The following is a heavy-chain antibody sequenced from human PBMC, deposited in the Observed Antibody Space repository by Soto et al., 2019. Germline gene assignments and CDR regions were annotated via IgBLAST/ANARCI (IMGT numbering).Heavy chain of an antibody. J-gene: IGHJ4*02. D-gene: IGHD6-13*01. CDR3: ISFCSSCFYDY. V-gene: IGHV3-73*01. CDR2: IRSKPNNYAT. CDR1: GFTFSGSA. Sequence: GGSLRLSCAASGFTFSGSAMHWVRQASGKGLEWVGRIRSKPNNYATEYAASVQGRFIISRDDSKNTAYLHMNNLKTEDTAVYYCISFCSSCFYDYWGQGTPVTVSS.